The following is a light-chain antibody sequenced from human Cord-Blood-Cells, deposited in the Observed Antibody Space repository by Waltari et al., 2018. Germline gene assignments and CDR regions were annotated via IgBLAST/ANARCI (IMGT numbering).Light chain of an antibody. V-gene: IGKV3-11*01. CDR2: DAS. Sequence: ELVLTQSLATLSLSPGERATLSCRASQSVSSYLAWYHQKPGQAPMLLIYDASNRATGIPARFSGSGSGTDFTLTISSLEPEDFSVYYCQQRSNWPPITFGQGTRLEIK. CDR3: QQRSNWPPIT. CDR1: QSVSSY. J-gene: IGKJ5*01.